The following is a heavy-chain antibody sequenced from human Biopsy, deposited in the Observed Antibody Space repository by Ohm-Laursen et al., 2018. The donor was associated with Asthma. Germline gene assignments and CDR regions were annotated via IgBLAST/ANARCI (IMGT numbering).Heavy chain of an antibody. Sequence: RSLRLSCSASGFTFGSYGLHWVRQAPGKGLEWVADIWFDGSNKHYADSVKGRFTISRDNSKNTLYLQMNSLRAEDTALYYCGRERSYMVDYWGQGTPVIVSS. D-gene: IGHD3-10*01. CDR2: IWFDGSNK. CDR3: GRERSYMVDY. CDR1: GFTFGSYG. J-gene: IGHJ4*02. V-gene: IGHV3-33*01.